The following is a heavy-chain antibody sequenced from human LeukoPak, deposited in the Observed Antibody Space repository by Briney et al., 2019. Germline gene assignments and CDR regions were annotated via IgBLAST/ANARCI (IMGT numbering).Heavy chain of an antibody. Sequence: PGGSLRLSCAASGFTFSDYYMSWIRQAPGKGLEWVSYISSSGSTIYYADSVKGRFTISRDNAKNSLYLQMNSLRAEDTAVYYCAREALLWFGELPFFDYWGQGTLVTVSS. CDR1: GFTFSDYY. D-gene: IGHD3-10*01. CDR2: ISSSGSTI. V-gene: IGHV3-11*01. J-gene: IGHJ4*02. CDR3: AREALLWFGELPFFDY.